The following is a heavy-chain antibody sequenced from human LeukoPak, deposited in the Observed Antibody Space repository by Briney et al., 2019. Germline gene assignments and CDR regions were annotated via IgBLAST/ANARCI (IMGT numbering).Heavy chain of an antibody. CDR3: ARTGREDYASSGYYPFDY. D-gene: IGHD3-22*01. Sequence: PGGTLRLSCAASGFTFSSYGMSWVRQAPGKGLEWVSAISGSGGSTYYADSVKGRFTISRDNSKNTLYLQMNSLRAEDTAFYYCARTGREDYASSGYYPFDYWGQGILVTVSS. CDR2: ISGSGGST. V-gene: IGHV3-23*01. CDR1: GFTFSSYG. J-gene: IGHJ4*02.